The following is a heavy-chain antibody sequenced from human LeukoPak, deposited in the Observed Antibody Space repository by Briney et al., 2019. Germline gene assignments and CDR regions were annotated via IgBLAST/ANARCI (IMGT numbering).Heavy chain of an antibody. Sequence: GGSLRLSCAASGFTFDDYTMHWVRQAPGKGLECVSLITWDGRSAYYADSVKGRFIISRDNSRNSLHLQMNSLRTEDTALYYCVKGSSIAVAGTFDYWGQGTLVTVSS. CDR1: GFTFDDYT. CDR2: ITWDGRSA. V-gene: IGHV3-43*01. J-gene: IGHJ4*02. CDR3: VKGSSIAVAGTFDY. D-gene: IGHD6-19*01.